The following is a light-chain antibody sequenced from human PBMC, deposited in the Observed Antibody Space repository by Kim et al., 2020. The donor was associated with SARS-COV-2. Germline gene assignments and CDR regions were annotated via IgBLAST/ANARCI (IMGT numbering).Light chain of an antibody. CDR3: ALYMGDGTSV. CDR1: SGSVPSNNR. Sequence: GTVTLTCALRSGSVPSNNRPSWYQQTPGQAPRTLIYTTNTRSSGVPDRFSGSILGNKAALTITGAQADDESTYYCALYMGDGTSVFGGGTQLTVL. CDR2: TTN. J-gene: IGLJ3*02. V-gene: IGLV8-61*01.